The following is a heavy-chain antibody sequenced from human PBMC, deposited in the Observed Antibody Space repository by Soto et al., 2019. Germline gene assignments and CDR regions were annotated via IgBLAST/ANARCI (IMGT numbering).Heavy chain of an antibody. V-gene: IGHV3-53*04. CDR1: GFTVSSNY. CDR2: IYSGGST. CDR3: ARRSSSWYVGGMDV. Sequence: GGSLRLSCAPSGFTVSSNYMSWVRQAPGKGLEWVSVIYSGGSTYYADSVKGRFTISRHNSKNTLYLQMNSLRAEDTAVYYCARRSSSWYVGGMDVWGKGTTVTVS. D-gene: IGHD6-13*01. J-gene: IGHJ6*03.